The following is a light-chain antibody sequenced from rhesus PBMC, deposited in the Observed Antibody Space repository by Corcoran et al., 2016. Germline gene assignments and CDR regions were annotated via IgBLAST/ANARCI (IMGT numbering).Light chain of an antibody. CDR3: CSYMSGSTVI. J-gene: IGLJ1*01. CDR1: SSDIGGYND. V-gene: IGLV2S9*01. Sequence: QSALTQPPSVSKSLGQSVTISCTGTSSDIGGYNDVSWYQQHPGTAPRLLIYDVSKRPSGVSDRFSGSKSGNTASLTISGLQAEDDADYYCCSYMSGSTVIFGAGTRLTVL. CDR2: DVS.